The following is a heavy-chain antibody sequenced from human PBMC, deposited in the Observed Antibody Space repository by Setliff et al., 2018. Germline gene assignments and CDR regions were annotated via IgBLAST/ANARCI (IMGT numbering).Heavy chain of an antibody. D-gene: IGHD1-26*01. V-gene: IGHV1-18*01. Sequence: ASVKVSCKASGYTFTSYGITWVRQAPGHGLEWMGWISPDNGVTKYVEKKQDRVTMTTDTSTNTAYMELRNLTSDDTAVYYCARVSLVGANSGLCEYWGQGTLVTVSS. CDR2: ISPDNGVT. J-gene: IGHJ4*02. CDR3: ARVSLVGANSGLCEY. CDR1: GYTFTSYG.